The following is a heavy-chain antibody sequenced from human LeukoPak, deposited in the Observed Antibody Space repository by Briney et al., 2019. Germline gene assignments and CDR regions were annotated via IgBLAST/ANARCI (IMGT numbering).Heavy chain of an antibody. V-gene: IGHV3-23*01. CDR2: ISGSGGST. D-gene: IGHD1-26*01. J-gene: IGHJ4*02. CDR1: GFTFSSYA. Sequence: PGGSLRLSCAASGFTFSSYAMSWVRQAPGKGLEWVSAISGSGGSTYYADSVKGRFTISRDNAKNSLYLQMNSLRAEDTALYYCARNADPSGKYPDYWGQGTLVTVSS. CDR3: ARNADPSGKYPDY.